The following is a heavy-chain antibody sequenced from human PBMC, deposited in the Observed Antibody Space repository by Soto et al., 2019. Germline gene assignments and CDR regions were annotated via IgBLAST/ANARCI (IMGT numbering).Heavy chain of an antibody. D-gene: IGHD3-10*01. CDR3: ARVTRPFGFDP. J-gene: IGHJ5*02. Sequence: SETLSLTCTVSGGSISSGGYYWSWIRQHPGKGLEWIGYIYYSGSTYYNPSLKSRVTISVDTSKNKFSLKLSSVTAADAAVYYCARVTRPFGFDPWGQGTLVTVSS. CDR1: GGSISSGGYY. CDR2: IYYSGST. V-gene: IGHV4-31*03.